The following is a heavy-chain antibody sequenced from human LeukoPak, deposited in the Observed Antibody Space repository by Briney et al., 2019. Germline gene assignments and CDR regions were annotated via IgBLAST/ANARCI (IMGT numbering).Heavy chain of an antibody. D-gene: IGHD3-22*01. CDR2: INPNSGGT. J-gene: IGHJ5*02. V-gene: IGHV1-2*02. CDR3: ARDCTMMGVLIRDCPCFDP. Sequence: GASVKVTCKASGYTFTCYYMHWVRQAPGQGLERMGWINPNSGGTNNEQEVQGKVTMTRDTSISTDYMELSRLRSDDTAVYYCARDCTMMGVLIRDCPCFDPWGEGTLVTVSS. CDR1: GYTFTCYY.